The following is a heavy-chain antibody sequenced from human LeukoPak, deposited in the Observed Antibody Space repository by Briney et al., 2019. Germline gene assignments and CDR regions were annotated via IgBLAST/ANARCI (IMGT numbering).Heavy chain of an antibody. V-gene: IGHV4-30-4*08. Sequence: KASQTLSLTCTVSGGSISSGDYYWGWIRQPPGKGLEWIGYIYYSGSTYYNPSLKSRVTISVDTSKNQSSLKLSSVTAADTAVYYCARAVYRAATYYYYYYMDVWGKGTTVTVSS. D-gene: IGHD2-15*01. CDR2: IYYSGST. CDR3: ARAVYRAATYYYYYYMDV. CDR1: GGSISSGDYY. J-gene: IGHJ6*03.